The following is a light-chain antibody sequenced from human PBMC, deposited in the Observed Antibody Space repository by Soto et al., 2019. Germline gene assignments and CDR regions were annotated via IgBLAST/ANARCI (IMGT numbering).Light chain of an antibody. V-gene: IGKV3-15*01. CDR1: QTISND. CDR3: QQNNKWPPVT. Sequence: EVVMTQSPATVSVSPGEGVTHSCRASQTISNDLAWYQQKPGQAPRLLIYGASTRATGVPARFSGGGSGTEFTLNISSLQSEDFAFYYCQQNNKWPPVTFGGGTKVEIK. CDR2: GAS. J-gene: IGKJ4*01.